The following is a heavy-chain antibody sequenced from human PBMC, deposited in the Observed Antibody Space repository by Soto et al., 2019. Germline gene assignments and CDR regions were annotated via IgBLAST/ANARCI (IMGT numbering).Heavy chain of an antibody. CDR2: INAGNGNT. D-gene: IGHD3-3*01. V-gene: IGHV1-3*01. CDR1: GYTFTSYA. Sequence: ASVKVSCKASGYTFTSYAMHWVRQAPGQRLEWMGWINAGNGNTKYSQKFQGRVTITRDTSASTAYMELSSLRSEDTAVYYCARGLDDPDDFWSGLVGPRWFDPWGQGTLVTVSS. CDR3: ARGLDDPDDFWSGLVGPRWFDP. J-gene: IGHJ5*02.